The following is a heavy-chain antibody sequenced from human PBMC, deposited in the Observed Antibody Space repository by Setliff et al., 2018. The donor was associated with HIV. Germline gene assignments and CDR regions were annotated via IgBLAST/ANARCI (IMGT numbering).Heavy chain of an antibody. CDR2: IYPGDSAT. D-gene: IGHD3-16*02. V-gene: IGHV5-51*01. Sequence: GESLKISCKGSGYSFTSYWIGWVSQMPGKGLEWMGIIYPGDSATRYSPSFQAQVTISADKSISTAYLQWSSLKASDTAMYYCARHRIVNAYFYYMDVWGKGTTVTVSS. CDR3: ARHRIVNAYFYYMDV. J-gene: IGHJ6*03. CDR1: GYSFTSYW.